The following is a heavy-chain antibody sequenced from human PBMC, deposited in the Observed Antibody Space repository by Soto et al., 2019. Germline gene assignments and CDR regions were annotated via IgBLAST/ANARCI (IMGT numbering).Heavy chain of an antibody. J-gene: IGHJ3*02. CDR3: ARDYGDSDAFDI. D-gene: IGHD4-17*01. V-gene: IGHV1-69*12. CDR1: GGTFSSYA. Sequence: QVQLVQSGAEVKKPGSSVKVSCKASGGTFSSYAISWVRQAPGQGLEWMGGIIPIFGTANYAQKFQGRVTIXAXXSTRTAYVELSSLRSEDKAVYYCARDYGDSDAFDIWGQGTMVTVSS. CDR2: IIPIFGTA.